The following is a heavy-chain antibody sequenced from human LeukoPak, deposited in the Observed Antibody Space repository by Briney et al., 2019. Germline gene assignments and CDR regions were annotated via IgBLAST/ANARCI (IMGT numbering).Heavy chain of an antibody. CDR2: FDPEDGET. J-gene: IGHJ3*02. V-gene: IGHV1-24*01. D-gene: IGHD6-19*01. CDR1: GYTLTELS. CDR3: ATVPAGTRDDAFDI. Sequence: ASVKVSCKVSGYTLTELSMHWVRQAPGKGLEWMGGFDPEDGETIYAQKFQGRVTMTEDTSTGTAYMELSSLRSEDTAVYYCATVPAGTRDDAFDIWGQGTMVTVSS.